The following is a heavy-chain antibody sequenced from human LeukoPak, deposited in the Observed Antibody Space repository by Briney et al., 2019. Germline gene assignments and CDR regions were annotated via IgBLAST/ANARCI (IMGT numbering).Heavy chain of an antibody. J-gene: IGHJ4*02. CDR3: AKDGDPVHY. CDR1: GFSISSYG. CDR2: TSYDGSNK. D-gene: IGHD3-3*01. Sequence: GGSLRLSCAASGFSISSYGMHWVRQAPGKGLEWVAVTSYDGSNKYYADPVKGRFTISRDNSKNTLYLQMNSLRAEDTAVYYCAKDGDPVHYWGQGTLVTVSS. V-gene: IGHV3-30*18.